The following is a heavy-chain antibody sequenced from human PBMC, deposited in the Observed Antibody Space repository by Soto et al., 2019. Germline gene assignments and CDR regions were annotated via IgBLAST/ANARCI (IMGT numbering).Heavy chain of an antibody. J-gene: IGHJ5*02. CDR1: GYSFTSHW. Sequence: GESLKISCKGSGYSFTSHWIGWVRQMPGKGLEWMGIIYPGDSDTRYSPSFQGQVTISADKSISTAYLQWSSLKASDTAMYYCARQGGYVDGRWWFDPWGQGTLVTVSS. CDR3: ARQGGYVDGRWWFDP. V-gene: IGHV5-51*01. D-gene: IGHD5-12*01. CDR2: IYPGDSDT.